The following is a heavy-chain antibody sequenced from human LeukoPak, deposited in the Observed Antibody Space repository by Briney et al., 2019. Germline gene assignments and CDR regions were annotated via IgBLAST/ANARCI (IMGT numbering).Heavy chain of an antibody. V-gene: IGHV4-4*02. CDR3: ARAYGDYRWFFDF. CDR1: GDYISSSHW. CDR2: IFHAGIT. D-gene: IGHD4-17*01. J-gene: IGHJ4*02. Sequence: TGTLSLNCGVPGDYISSSHWWTWIRQPPGKGLEWNREIFHAGITNYNSSLESRVTISVDKSKYQFSLKLTSVTAADTAVYYCARAYGDYRWFFDFWGPGTLVTVSS.